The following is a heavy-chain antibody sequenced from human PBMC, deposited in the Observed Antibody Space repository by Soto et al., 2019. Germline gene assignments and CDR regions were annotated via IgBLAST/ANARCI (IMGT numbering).Heavy chain of an antibody. CDR3: ARDLRLLGNFDWYHECFHD. Sequence: LRLSCAASGFSLSSYGMHWVRQAPGKVLEWVAIISSDGTNKFYADSVQGRFTISRDNSQDTLYLQMNSLRAEDAAVYYCARDLRLLGNFDWYHECFHDWGEGILVTV. CDR2: ISSDGTNK. J-gene: IGHJ1*01. D-gene: IGHD3-9*01. CDR1: GFSLSSYG. V-gene: IGHV3-30-3*01.